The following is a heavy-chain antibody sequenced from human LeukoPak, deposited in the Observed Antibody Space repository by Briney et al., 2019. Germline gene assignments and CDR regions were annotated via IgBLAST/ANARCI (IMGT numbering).Heavy chain of an antibody. D-gene: IGHD3-10*01. J-gene: IGHJ6*03. CDR1: GYTFTSYG. V-gene: IGHV1-18*01. CDR3: AREGYYGSGSRHYYYMDV. Sequence: VSVKVSCKASGYTFTSYGISWVRQAPGQGLEWMGWISAYNGNTNYAQKLQGRVTMTTDTSTSTAYMELRSLRSDDTAVYYCAREGYYGSGSRHYYYMDVWGKGTTVTVSS. CDR2: ISAYNGNT.